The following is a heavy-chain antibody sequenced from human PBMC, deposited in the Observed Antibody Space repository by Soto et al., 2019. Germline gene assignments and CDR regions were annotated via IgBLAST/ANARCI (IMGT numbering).Heavy chain of an antibody. D-gene: IGHD1-1*01. J-gene: IGHJ3*02. V-gene: IGHV3-9*01. CDR2: ISWNSGSI. CDR1: GFTFADYA. CDR3: AKDISVLQFDAFDI. Sequence: GGSLRLSCAASGFTFADYAMHWVRQAPGKGLEWVSGISWNSGSIGYADSVKGRFTISRDNAKNSLYLQMNSLRAEDTALYYCAKDISVLQFDAFDIWGQGTMVTVSS.